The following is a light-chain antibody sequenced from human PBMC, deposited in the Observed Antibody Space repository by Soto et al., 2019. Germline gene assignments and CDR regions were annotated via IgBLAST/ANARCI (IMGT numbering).Light chain of an antibody. CDR1: QGISSY. J-gene: IGKJ1*01. Sequence: AIRMTQSPSSFSSSTGDRVTITCRASQGISSYLAWYQQKTWKAPKLLIYAESTLQSGVPSRFSGSGSETELNLTISGLQPGDSATYYCQKYNSYSPTCGQGTKVDIK. V-gene: IGKV1-8*01. CDR3: QKYNSYSPT. CDR2: AES.